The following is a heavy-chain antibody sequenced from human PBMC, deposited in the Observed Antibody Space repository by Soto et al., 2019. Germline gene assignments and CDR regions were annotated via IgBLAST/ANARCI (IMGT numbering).Heavy chain of an antibody. CDR3: ARDDNWFDP. CDR1: GYSISSGYY. V-gene: IGHV4-38-2*02. CDR2: IYHSGST. Sequence: LSLTCAVSGYSISSGYYWAWIRQPPGKGLEWIGSIYHSGSTSYNPSLKNRVTISIDTSKNQFSLKLTSVTAADTAVYYCARDDNWFDPWGQGTLVTVYS. J-gene: IGHJ5*02.